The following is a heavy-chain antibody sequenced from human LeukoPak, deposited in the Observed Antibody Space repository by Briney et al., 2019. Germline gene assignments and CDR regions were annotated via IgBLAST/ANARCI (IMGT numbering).Heavy chain of an antibody. CDR1: RYTFTGYY. CDR3: ARDLEDCSGGSCYLLFDY. V-gene: IGHV1-2*02. J-gene: IGHJ4*02. CDR2: INPNSGGT. D-gene: IGHD2-15*01. Sequence: ASVKVSCKASRYTFTGYYMHWVRQAPGQGLEWMGWINPNSGGTNYAQKFQGRVTMTRDTSISTAYMELSRLRSDDTAVYYCARDLEDCSGGSCYLLFDYWGQGTLVTVSS.